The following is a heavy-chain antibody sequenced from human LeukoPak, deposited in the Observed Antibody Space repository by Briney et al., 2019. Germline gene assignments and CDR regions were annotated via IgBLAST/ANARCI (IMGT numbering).Heavy chain of an antibody. CDR2: IYYSGST. D-gene: IGHD3-10*01. J-gene: IGHJ5*02. Sequence: SETLSLTCTVSGGSLSSYYWSWIRQPPGKGLEWIGYIYYSGSTNYNPSLKSRVTISVDTSKNQFSLKLSSVTAADTAVYYCARDNLLWFGELGGFDPWGQGTLVTVSS. CDR3: ARDNLLWFGELGGFDP. CDR1: GGSLSSYY. V-gene: IGHV4-59*01.